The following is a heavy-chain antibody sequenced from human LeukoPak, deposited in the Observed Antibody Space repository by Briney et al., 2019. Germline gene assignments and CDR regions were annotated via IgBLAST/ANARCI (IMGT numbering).Heavy chain of an antibody. CDR2: ISGSGGST. Sequence: PGGSLRLSCAASGFTFSSYAMSWVRQAPGKGLGWVSGISGSGGSTYYADSVKGRFTISRDNSKNTLYLQMNSLRAEDTAVYYCARVFHLIDHWGQGTLVTVTS. V-gene: IGHV3-23*01. CDR1: GFTFSSYA. J-gene: IGHJ4*02. CDR3: ARVFHLIDH.